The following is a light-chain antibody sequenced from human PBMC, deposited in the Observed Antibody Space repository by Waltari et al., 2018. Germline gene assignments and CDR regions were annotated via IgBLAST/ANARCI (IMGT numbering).Light chain of an antibody. Sequence: QSALTQPPSASGSPGQSVTISCTGTSSDVGGYNFVSWYEQHPGEAPKVMIYEINKRPSGFPGRFSGSKSGNTASMTVRGLQAGDDAEYFCISSAVHTLLFFGGGTKLTVL. V-gene: IGLV2-8*01. J-gene: IGLJ2*01. CDR2: EIN. CDR1: SSDVGGYNF. CDR3: ISSAVHTLLF.